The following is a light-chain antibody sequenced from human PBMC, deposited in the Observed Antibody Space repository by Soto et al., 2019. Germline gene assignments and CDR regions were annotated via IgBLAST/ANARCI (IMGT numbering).Light chain of an antibody. J-gene: IGKJ3*01. Sequence: EIVLTQSPATLSLSPGERATLSCRASQSVSNSFAWYQQKPGQAPRLLIYGASNWATGIPARFSGSGSGTDFTLTISSLEPEDFAVYYCLHHNSWPPGFTFGPGTTVDVK. CDR1: QSVSNS. V-gene: IGKV3-11*01. CDR3: LHHNSWPPGFT. CDR2: GAS.